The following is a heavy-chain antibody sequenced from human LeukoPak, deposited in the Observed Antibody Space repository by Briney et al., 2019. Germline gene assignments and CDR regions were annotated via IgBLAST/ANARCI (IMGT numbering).Heavy chain of an antibody. CDR1: GGSISSGGYY. Sequence: SQTLSLTCTVSGGSISSGGYYWSWIRQHPGKGPEWIGYIYYSGSTYYNPSLKSRVTISVDTSKNQFSLKLSSVTAADTAVYYCARGPVVTLFDYWGQGTLVTVSS. CDR2: IYYSGST. J-gene: IGHJ4*02. CDR3: ARGPVVTLFDY. V-gene: IGHV4-31*03. D-gene: IGHD4-23*01.